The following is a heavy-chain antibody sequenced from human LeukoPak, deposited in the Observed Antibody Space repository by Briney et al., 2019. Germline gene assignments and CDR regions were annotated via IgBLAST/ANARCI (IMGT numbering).Heavy chain of an antibody. J-gene: IGHJ6*02. CDR3: ARERIVVVVTENKLQHFGMDV. V-gene: IGHV3-30*04. CDR1: GFTFRSYS. D-gene: IGHD2-2*01. Sequence: GRSLRLSCAASGFTFRSYSIHWVCQAPGKGLEWVARISYDGSNQNYADSVKGRFTISRDNSQNTVYLQMNSLRAEDSAVYYCARERIVVVVTENKLQHFGMDVWGQGTTVVVSS. CDR2: ISYDGSNQ.